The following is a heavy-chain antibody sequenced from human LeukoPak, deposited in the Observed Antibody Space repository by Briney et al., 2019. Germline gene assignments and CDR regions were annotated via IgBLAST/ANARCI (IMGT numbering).Heavy chain of an antibody. J-gene: IGHJ6*03. V-gene: IGHV4-4*07. CDR1: GGSISSYY. CDR3: ARDSSGYDFWSGYDSHYYMDV. Sequence: SETLSLTCTVSGGSISSYYWSWIRQPAGKGLEWIGRIYTSGRTNYNPSLKSRVTMSVDTFKNQFSLKLSSVTAADTAVYYCARDSSGYDFWSGYDSHYYMDVWGKGTTVTVSS. CDR2: IYTSGRT. D-gene: IGHD3-3*01.